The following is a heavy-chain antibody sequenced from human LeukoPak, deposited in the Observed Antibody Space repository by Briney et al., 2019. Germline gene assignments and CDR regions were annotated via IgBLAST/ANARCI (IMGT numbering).Heavy chain of an antibody. Sequence: GGSLRLSCAASGFTFSSYAMSWVRQAPGKGLEWVSAISGSGGSTYYADSVKGRFTISRDNSKNTLYLQMNSLRAEDTTVYYCAEAGPMTTKFNFDYWGQGTLVTVSS. D-gene: IGHD4-11*01. V-gene: IGHV3-23*01. CDR3: AEAGPMTTKFNFDY. CDR1: GFTFSSYA. CDR2: ISGSGGST. J-gene: IGHJ4*02.